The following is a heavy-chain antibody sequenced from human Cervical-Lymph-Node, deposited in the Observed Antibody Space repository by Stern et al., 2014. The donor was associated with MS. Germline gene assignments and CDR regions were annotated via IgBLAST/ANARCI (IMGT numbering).Heavy chain of an antibody. J-gene: IGHJ6*02. CDR3: ARDPGGYFHGMDV. D-gene: IGHD3-10*01. V-gene: IGHV1-18*01. Sequence: QVQLVQSGAEVKKPGASVKVSCKTSGYTFSTYGITRVRQAPGQGPEWMGWISGHNGNTNFAERFQGRLTMTTDTSTRTAYMELRSLRYDDTAVYFCARDPGGYFHGMDVWGQGTTVTVSS. CDR2: ISGHNGNT. CDR1: GYTFSTYG.